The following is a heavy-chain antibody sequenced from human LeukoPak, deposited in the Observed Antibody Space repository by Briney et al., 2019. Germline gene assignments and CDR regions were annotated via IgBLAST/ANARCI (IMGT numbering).Heavy chain of an antibody. D-gene: IGHD5-12*01. CDR2: INPNSGGT. V-gene: IGHV1-2*02. CDR1: GYTFTGYY. Sequence: ASVKVSCKASGYTFTGYYMHWVRQAPGQGLEWMGWINPNSGGTNYAQKFQGRVTMTRDTFISTAYMELSRLRSDDTAVYYCARDRLEATNYYYYYYGMDVWGQGTTVTVSS. J-gene: IGHJ6*02. CDR3: ARDRLEATNYYYYYYGMDV.